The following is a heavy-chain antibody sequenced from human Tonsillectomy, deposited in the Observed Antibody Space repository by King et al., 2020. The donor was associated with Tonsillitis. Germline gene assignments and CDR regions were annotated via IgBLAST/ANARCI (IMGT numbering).Heavy chain of an antibody. Sequence: DVQLVESGGGLVQPGGSLRLSCAASGFTFTNYWMSWVRQAPGKGLEWVASIKRDGSEKYYVDSVRGRFTISRDNAKNSLYLEMNSLRAEDTAVYYCARGIHHSDRSGDQGDYYYYYYGMDVWGQGTTVTVSS. CDR3: ARGIHHSDRSGDQGDYYYYYYGMDV. V-gene: IGHV3-7*03. J-gene: IGHJ6*02. D-gene: IGHD3-22*01. CDR1: GFTFTNYW. CDR2: IKRDGSEK.